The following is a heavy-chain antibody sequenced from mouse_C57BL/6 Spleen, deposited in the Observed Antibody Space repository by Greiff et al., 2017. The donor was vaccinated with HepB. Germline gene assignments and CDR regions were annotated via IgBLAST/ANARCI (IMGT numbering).Heavy chain of an antibody. CDR1: GYTFTSYW. J-gene: IGHJ1*03. D-gene: IGHD1-1*01. CDR3: AKGVVGYFDV. Sequence: QVQLKQSGAELAKPGASVKLSCKASGYTFTSYWMHWVKQRPGQGLEWIGYINPSSGYTKYNQKFKDKATLTADKSSSTAYMQLSSLTYEDSAVYYCAKGVVGYFDVWGTGTTVTVSS. V-gene: IGHV1-7*01. CDR2: INPSSGYT.